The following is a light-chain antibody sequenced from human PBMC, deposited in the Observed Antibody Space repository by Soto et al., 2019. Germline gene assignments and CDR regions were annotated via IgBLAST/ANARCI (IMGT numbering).Light chain of an antibody. CDR1: SRDVGDYDY. V-gene: IGLV2-11*01. Sequence: QSALTQPRSVSGSPGQSVTISCTGTSRDVGDYDYVSWYQQHPGKAPKLMIYDVSKRPSGVPDRFSGSKSGNTASLTISGIQAEDEADYYCCSYAGSYTYVFGTGTKVTVL. CDR2: DVS. CDR3: CSYAGSYTYV. J-gene: IGLJ1*01.